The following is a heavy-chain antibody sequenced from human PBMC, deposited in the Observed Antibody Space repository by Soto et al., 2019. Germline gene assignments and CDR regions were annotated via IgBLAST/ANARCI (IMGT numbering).Heavy chain of an antibody. D-gene: IGHD2-15*01. J-gene: IGHJ5*02. CDR2: IYYSGST. Sequence: SETLSLTCTVSGGSISSYYWSWIRQPPGKGLEWIGYIYYSGSTNYNPSLKSRVTISVDTSKNQFSLKLSSVTAADTAVYYCARGPPVVVAATLLINWFDPWGQGTLVTVSS. V-gene: IGHV4-59*01. CDR3: ARGPPVVVAATLLINWFDP. CDR1: GGSISSYY.